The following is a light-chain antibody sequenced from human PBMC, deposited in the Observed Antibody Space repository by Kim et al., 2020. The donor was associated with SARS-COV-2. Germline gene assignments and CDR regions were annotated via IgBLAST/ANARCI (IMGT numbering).Light chain of an antibody. CDR3: NSRDSSGTRVV. CDR1: SLRTFY. Sequence: ALGQTVKITCQGDSLRTFYASWYQQKPGQAPKLVMFAKNSRPSQLPDRFSGSSSGNTASLTITAAQSEDEADYYCNSRDSSGTRVVFGGGTLLTVL. CDR2: AKN. J-gene: IGLJ2*01. V-gene: IGLV3-19*01.